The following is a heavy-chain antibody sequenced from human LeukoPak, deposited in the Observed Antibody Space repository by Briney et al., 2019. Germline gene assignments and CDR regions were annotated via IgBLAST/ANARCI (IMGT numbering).Heavy chain of an antibody. Sequence: SGGSLRLSCAASGFTFSSYGMHWVRQAPGKGLEWVAFIRYDGSNKYYADSVKGRFTISRDNSKNTLYLQMNSLRAEDTAVYYCAKSVLFRAHYYYMDVWGKGTTVTVSS. CDR2: IRYDGSNK. CDR1: GFTFSSYG. CDR3: AKSVLFRAHYYYMDV. J-gene: IGHJ6*03. D-gene: IGHD6-6*01. V-gene: IGHV3-30*02.